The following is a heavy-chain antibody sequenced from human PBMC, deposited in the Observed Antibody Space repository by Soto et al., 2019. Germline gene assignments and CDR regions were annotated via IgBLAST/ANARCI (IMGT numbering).Heavy chain of an antibody. D-gene: IGHD6-13*01. Sequence: GSLRLSCAASGFTFSSYAMSWIRQAPGKGLEWVSVISGSGGSTYYADSVKGRFTISRDNSKNTLYLQMNSLRAEDTAVYYCARGRGYSSSWSIYYFDFWGQGTQVTVSS. J-gene: IGHJ4*02. CDR2: ISGSGGST. CDR3: ARGRGYSSSWSIYYFDF. CDR1: GFTFSSYA. V-gene: IGHV3-23*01.